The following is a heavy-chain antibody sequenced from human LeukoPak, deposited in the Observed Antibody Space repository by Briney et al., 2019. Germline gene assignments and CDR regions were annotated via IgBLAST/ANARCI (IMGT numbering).Heavy chain of an antibody. V-gene: IGHV3-74*01. J-gene: IGHJ4*02. Sequence: PGGSLRLSCAASGFTFSSHWIHWVRHAPGKGLVWVSGINRDGSSTSYADSVKGRFTISRDNAKNTLYLQMNSLRAEDTAVYYCARGSGNEPFDYWGQGTLVTVSS. CDR3: ARGSGNEPFDY. D-gene: IGHD5-12*01. CDR2: INRDGSST. CDR1: GFTFSSHW.